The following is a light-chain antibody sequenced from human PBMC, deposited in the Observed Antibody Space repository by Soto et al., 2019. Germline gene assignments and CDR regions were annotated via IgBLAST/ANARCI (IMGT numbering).Light chain of an antibody. V-gene: IGLV2-8*01. J-gene: IGLJ1*01. CDR2: DNS. CDR3: NSSGGRSNV. CDR1: SSDIGGADY. Sequence: QSVLTQPPSASGSPGQSVTISCTGTSSDIGGADYVYWYQHHPGKAPKLMIYDNSKRPSGVPDRFSGSKSGTMASLTVSGLQAEDEADYYCNSSGGRSNVFGAGTKLTVL.